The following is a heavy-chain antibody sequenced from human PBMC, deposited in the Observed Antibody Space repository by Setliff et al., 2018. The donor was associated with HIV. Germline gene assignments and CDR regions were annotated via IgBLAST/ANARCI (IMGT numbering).Heavy chain of an antibody. D-gene: IGHD3-10*01. CDR3: ARSMGFKATTRLDF. CDR2: VFPDDSDT. Sequence: PGESLKISCQASGYSFTTLWFAWVRQMPGKGLAWMGMVFPDDSDTRYSPSFQVQVSMSADKSINTAYLQWSSLKASDTAVYYCARSMGFKATTRLDFWGPGTLVTVSS. J-gene: IGHJ4*02. V-gene: IGHV5-51*01. CDR1: GYSFTTLW.